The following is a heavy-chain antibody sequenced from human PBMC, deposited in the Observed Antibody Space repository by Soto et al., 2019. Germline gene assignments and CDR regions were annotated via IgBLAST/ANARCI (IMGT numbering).Heavy chain of an antibody. J-gene: IGHJ5*02. Sequence: SETLSLTCTVSVGSISSSSYYWGWIRQPPGKGLEWIGSIYYSGSTYYNPSLKSRVTISVDTSKNQFSLKLSSVTAADTAVYYCARSPRIAVAEKGFWFDPWGQGTLVTVSS. CDR2: IYYSGST. CDR3: ARSPRIAVAEKGFWFDP. D-gene: IGHD6-19*01. CDR1: VGSISSSSYY. V-gene: IGHV4-39*01.